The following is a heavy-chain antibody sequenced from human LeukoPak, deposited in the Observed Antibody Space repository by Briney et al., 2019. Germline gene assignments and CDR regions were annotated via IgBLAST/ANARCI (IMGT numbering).Heavy chain of an antibody. Sequence: ASVTVSCTASGYTFTSYAMNWVRQAPGQGLEWMGWINTNTGNPTYAQGFTGRFVFSLDTSVSTAYLQISSLKAEDTAVYYCARGGSSSWYLPHPYYYYYCMDVWGQGTTVTVSS. CDR1: GYTFTSYA. V-gene: IGHV7-4-1*02. J-gene: IGHJ6*02. CDR2: INTNTGNP. D-gene: IGHD6-13*01. CDR3: ARGGSSSWYLPHPYYYYYCMDV.